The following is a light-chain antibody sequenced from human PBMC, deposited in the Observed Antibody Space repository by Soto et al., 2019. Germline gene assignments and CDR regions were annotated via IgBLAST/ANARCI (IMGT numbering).Light chain of an antibody. CDR2: GAS. J-gene: IGKJ5*01. CDR3: QQDNNWLIT. CDR1: QSVSSI. Sequence: EIVMTQSPATLSVSPGERATLSCRASQSVSSILAWYQQKPGQAPRLLIYGASTRATGIPARFSGSGSGTEFTLTISSLQSEDFAVYYCQQDNNWLITFGQGTRLEIK. V-gene: IGKV3-15*01.